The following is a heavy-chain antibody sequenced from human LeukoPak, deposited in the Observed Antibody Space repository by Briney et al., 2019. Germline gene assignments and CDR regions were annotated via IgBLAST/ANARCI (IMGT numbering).Heavy chain of an antibody. V-gene: IGHV4-39*01. CDR3: AIRSSSXRFDY. CDR1: GGSISSSSYY. Sequence: SETLSLTCTVSGGSISSSSYYWGWIRQPPGKGLEWIRSIFHSGSAYYNPSLKSPVTISVDTSKNQLSLKLSSVTAADAAVYYCAIRSSSXRFDYWGQGTLXTVS. J-gene: IGHJ4*02. CDR2: IFHSGSA. D-gene: IGHD6-13*01.